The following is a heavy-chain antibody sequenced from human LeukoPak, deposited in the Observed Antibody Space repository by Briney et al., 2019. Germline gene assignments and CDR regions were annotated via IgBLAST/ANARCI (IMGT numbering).Heavy chain of an antibody. CDR3: ARVLVGSKGDV. CDR2: LYSSGHT. Sequence: GGSLRLSCAASGFTVSSSYMTWVRQAPGKGLERVSVLYSSGHTYYADSVEGRFTVSRDNSKNTLYLQMNSLRAEDTAVYYCARVLVGSKGDVWGQGTMVTVSS. CDR1: GFTVSSSY. J-gene: IGHJ3*01. D-gene: IGHD1-26*01. V-gene: IGHV3-66*01.